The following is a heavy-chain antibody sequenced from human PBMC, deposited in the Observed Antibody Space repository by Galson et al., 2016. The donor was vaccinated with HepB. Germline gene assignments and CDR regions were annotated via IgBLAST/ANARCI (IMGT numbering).Heavy chain of an antibody. J-gene: IGHJ4*02. CDR1: GFSLNSYV. CDR3: ARDEGEYSLFDS. CDR2: VWYDGSKK. V-gene: IGHV3-33*01. D-gene: IGHD5-18*01. Sequence: SLRLSCAASGFSLNSYVMHWVRQAPGKGLEWAAVVWYDGSKKYYADSVKGRFTISRDISKDTLYLQMNNLRVEDTAGYYCARDEGEYSLFDSWGQGTQVTVSS.